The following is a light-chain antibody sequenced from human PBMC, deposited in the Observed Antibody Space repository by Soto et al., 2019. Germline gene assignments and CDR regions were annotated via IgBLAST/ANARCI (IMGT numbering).Light chain of an antibody. Sequence: EIMLTQSPGTLSLSPGERATLSCRASQSVSSSYLAWYQQRPGQAPRLLIYGASSRATGIPDRFSGSGSGTDFTLTISRLEPEDFALYYCQQGTDWPPGTFGQGTKVEIK. V-gene: IGKV3D-20*02. CDR2: GAS. CDR3: QQGTDWPPGT. CDR1: QSVSSSY. J-gene: IGKJ1*01.